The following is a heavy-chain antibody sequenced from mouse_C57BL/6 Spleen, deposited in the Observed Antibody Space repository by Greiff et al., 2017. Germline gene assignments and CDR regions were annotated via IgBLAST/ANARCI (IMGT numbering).Heavy chain of an antibody. CDR3: AIYSNYRYYYAMDY. CDR1: GYAFSSSW. Sequence: VQLKQSGPELVKPGASVKFSCKASGYAFSSSWMNWVKQRPGKGLEWIGRIYPGDGDTNYNGKFKGKATLTADKSSSTAYMQLSSLTSGDSAVYFSAIYSNYRYYYAMDYWGQGTSVTVSS. V-gene: IGHV1-82*01. D-gene: IGHD2-5*01. CDR2: IYPGDGDT. J-gene: IGHJ4*01.